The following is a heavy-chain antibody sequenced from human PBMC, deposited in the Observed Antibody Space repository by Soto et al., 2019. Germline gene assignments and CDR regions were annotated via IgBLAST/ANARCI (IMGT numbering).Heavy chain of an antibody. D-gene: IGHD2-2*01. V-gene: IGHV3-30*18. J-gene: IGHJ4*02. Sequence: GGSLRLSCAASGFTFSSYGMHWVRQAPGKGLEWVAVISYDGSNKYYADSVKGRFTISRDNSKNTLYLQMNSLRAEDTAVYYCAKVSRRGRYCSSTSCWHYFDYWGQGTLVTVSS. CDR1: GFTFSSYG. CDR3: AKVSRRGRYCSSTSCWHYFDY. CDR2: ISYDGSNK.